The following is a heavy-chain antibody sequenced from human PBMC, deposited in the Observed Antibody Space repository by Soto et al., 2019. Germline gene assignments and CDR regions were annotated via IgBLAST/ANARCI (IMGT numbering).Heavy chain of an antibody. Sequence: GGSLRLSCAASGFTFSGYAMSWVRQAPGKGLEWVSAISGSGGSTYYADSVKGRFTISRDNSKNTLYLQMNSLRAEDTAVYYCAKDLWLGPYGMDVWGQGTTVTVSS. J-gene: IGHJ6*02. V-gene: IGHV3-23*01. D-gene: IGHD5-18*01. CDR3: AKDLWLGPYGMDV. CDR2: ISGSGGST. CDR1: GFTFSGYA.